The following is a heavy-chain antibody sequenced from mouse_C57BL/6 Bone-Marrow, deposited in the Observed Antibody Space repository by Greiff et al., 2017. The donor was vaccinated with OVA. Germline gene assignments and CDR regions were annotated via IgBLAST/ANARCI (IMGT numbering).Heavy chain of an antibody. Sequence: EVQLQQSGEGLVKPGGSLKLSCAASGFTFSSYAMSWVRQTPEKRLEWVAYISSGGDYIYYADAVKGRFTISRDNARNTLYLQMSSLKSEDTAMYYCTRLLDAMDYWGQGTSVTVSS. CDR1: GFTFSSYA. CDR2: ISSGGDYI. J-gene: IGHJ4*01. D-gene: IGHD2-1*01. CDR3: TRLLDAMDY. V-gene: IGHV5-9-1*02.